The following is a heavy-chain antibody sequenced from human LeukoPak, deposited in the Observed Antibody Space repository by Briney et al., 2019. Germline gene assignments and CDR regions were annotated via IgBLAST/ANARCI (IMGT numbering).Heavy chain of an antibody. Sequence: GGSLRLSCAASGFTVSSSYMSWVRQAPGKGLEWVSVIYSGGSTYYADSVKGRFTISRHNSKNTLYLQMNSLRAEDTAVYYCARGIGSGISAADIWGQGTMVTVSS. D-gene: IGHD3-10*01. V-gene: IGHV3-53*04. CDR3: ARGIGSGISAADI. CDR2: IYSGGST. J-gene: IGHJ3*02. CDR1: GFTVSSSY.